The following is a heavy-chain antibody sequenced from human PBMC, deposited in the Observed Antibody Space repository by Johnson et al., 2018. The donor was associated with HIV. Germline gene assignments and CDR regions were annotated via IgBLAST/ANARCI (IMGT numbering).Heavy chain of an antibody. V-gene: IGHV3-72*01. CDR3: TRVSFGEGAFDI. CDR2: SRNKANSYTT. D-gene: IGHD3-10*01. Sequence: MLLVESGGGLVKPGGSLRLSCAASGFTFSNAWMSWVRQAPGKGLEWVGRSRNKANSYTTEYAASVKGRFTISRDDSKNSLYLQMNSLKTEDTAVYYCTRVSFGEGAFDIWGHGTMVTVSS. CDR1: GFTFSNAW. J-gene: IGHJ3*02.